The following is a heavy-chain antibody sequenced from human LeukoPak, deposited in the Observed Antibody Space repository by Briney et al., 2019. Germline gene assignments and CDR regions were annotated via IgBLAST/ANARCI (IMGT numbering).Heavy chain of an antibody. Sequence: GGSLRLSCAASGFTFSIYWMYWVRQAPGKGLVWVSRIDSDGRTTNYADSLRGRFIISRDNSKNTLYLQMNSLKADDTAIYYCVVASDALDLWGQGTTVTVSS. CDR2: IDSDGRTT. D-gene: IGHD5-12*01. CDR3: VVASDALDL. J-gene: IGHJ3*01. CDR1: GFTFSIYW. V-gene: IGHV3-74*01.